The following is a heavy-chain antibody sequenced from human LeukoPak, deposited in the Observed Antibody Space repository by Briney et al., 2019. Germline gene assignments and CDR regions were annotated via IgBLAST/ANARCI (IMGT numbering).Heavy chain of an antibody. Sequence: GASVKVSCKASGYTFTSYAMHWVRRAPGQRLEWMGWINAGNGDTKYSQKFQGRVTIARDTSASTAYMELSSLRSEDTAVYYCARDRGGTGGFDYWGQGTLVTASS. D-gene: IGHD1-1*01. V-gene: IGHV1-3*01. CDR3: ARDRGGTGGFDY. J-gene: IGHJ4*02. CDR1: GYTFTSYA. CDR2: INAGNGDT.